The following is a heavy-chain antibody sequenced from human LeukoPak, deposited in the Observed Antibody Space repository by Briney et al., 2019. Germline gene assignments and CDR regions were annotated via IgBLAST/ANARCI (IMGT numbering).Heavy chain of an antibody. CDR3: AGDFDYHLLRFDP. V-gene: IGHV1-2*02. D-gene: IGHD3-9*01. J-gene: IGHJ5*02. Sequence: VASVKVSCKASGYTFTGYYLHWVRQAPGQGLEWMGWINPNSGATNYAQKFQGRVTMTRDTSTSTAYMELSRLISDDTAVYYCAGDFDYHLLRFDPWGQGTLVTVSS. CDR1: GYTFTGYY. CDR2: INPNSGAT.